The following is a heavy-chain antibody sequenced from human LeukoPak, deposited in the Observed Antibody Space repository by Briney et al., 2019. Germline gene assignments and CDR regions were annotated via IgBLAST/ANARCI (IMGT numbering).Heavy chain of an antibody. Sequence: SGGSLRLSCAASGFSFRRYYMSLVRQAPGKGLQWVPVLFSGGDTYYADSVQDRFSISRDSSRETLFLQMNSLRADDTAVYYCARQGFDSGFDYWGHGTMVTVSS. V-gene: IGHV3-66*04. J-gene: IGHJ4*01. CDR3: ARQGFDSGFDY. CDR2: LFSGGDT. D-gene: IGHD2-21*01. CDR1: GFSFRRYY.